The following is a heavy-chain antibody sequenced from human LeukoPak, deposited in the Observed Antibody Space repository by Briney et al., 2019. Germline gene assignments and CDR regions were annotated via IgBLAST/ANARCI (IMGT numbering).Heavy chain of an antibody. V-gene: IGHV3-7*01. D-gene: IGHD2-8*01. CDR3: ARVGRLMVYAIGY. J-gene: IGHJ4*02. CDR2: IKQDGSEK. CDR1: GFTVSSNY. Sequence: GGSLRLSCAASGFTVSSNYMSWVRQAPGKGLEWVANIKQDGSEKYYVDSVKGRFTISRDNAKNSLYLQMNSLRAEDTAVYYCARVGRLMVYAIGYWGQGTLVTVSS.